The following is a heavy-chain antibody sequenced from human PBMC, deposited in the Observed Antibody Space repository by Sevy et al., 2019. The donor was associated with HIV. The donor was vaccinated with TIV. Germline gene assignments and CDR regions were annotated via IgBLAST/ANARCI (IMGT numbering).Heavy chain of an antibody. CDR3: ARGDLGDYSFDY. J-gene: IGHJ4*02. CDR1: NYSISSGYY. D-gene: IGHD2-21*01. Sequence: SETLSLTCAVSNYSISSGYYWGWIRQSPGKGLEWIGNIYHSGSTYYNPSLKSRVTISVDTSKNQFSLKLSSVTAADTAVYYCARGDLGDYSFDYWGQGTLVTVSS. V-gene: IGHV4-38-2*01. CDR2: IYHSGST.